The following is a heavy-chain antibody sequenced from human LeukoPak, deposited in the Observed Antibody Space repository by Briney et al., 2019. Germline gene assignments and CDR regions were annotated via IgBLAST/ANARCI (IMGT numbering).Heavy chain of an antibody. D-gene: IGHD2-2*01. V-gene: IGHV3-30-3*01. CDR2: ISYDGSNK. CDR1: GFTFSSYA. Sequence: PGRPLRLSCAASGFTFSSYAMHWVRQAPGKRLEWVAVISYDGSNKYYADSVKGRFTISRDNSKNTLYLQMNSLRAEDTAVYYCARDRWVYCSSTSCYRFDYWGQGTLVTVSS. J-gene: IGHJ4*02. CDR3: ARDRWVYCSSTSCYRFDY.